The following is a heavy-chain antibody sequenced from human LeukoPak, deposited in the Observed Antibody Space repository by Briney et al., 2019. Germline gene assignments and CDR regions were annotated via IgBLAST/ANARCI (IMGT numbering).Heavy chain of an antibody. D-gene: IGHD7-27*01. J-gene: IGHJ5*02. CDR2: ISYDGNSK. CDR1: GLTFSTLA. Sequence: GGSLRLSCAASGLTFSTLAFHWVRQAPCKGLEWLAIISYDGNSKFYADSVRGRFTISRDNSRNTLYLQMSSLETEDTAVYYCARDLSSAPHDENWAANRFDPWGQGTLVTVSS. CDR3: ARDLSSAPHDENWAANRFDP. V-gene: IGHV3-30-3*01.